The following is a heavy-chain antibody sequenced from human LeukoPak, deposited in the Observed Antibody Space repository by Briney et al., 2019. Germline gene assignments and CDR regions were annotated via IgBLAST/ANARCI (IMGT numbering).Heavy chain of an antibody. CDR2: ISYDGNDK. Sequence: GGSLRLSCAASGLTFSTYGMHWVRQAPGKGLEWVAVISYDGNDKYYADSVKGRFTISRDNSKNTLYLQMSSLRVEDTAVYYCAKQYSTSSLFDYWGQGTLVTVSS. CDR3: AKQYSTSSLFDY. V-gene: IGHV3-30*18. J-gene: IGHJ4*02. D-gene: IGHD6-6*01. CDR1: GLTFSTYG.